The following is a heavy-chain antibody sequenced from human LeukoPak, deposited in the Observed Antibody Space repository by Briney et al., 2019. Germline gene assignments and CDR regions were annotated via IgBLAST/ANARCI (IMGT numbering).Heavy chain of an antibody. CDR3: ARGVTYYYDSSGYFPVHDAFDI. D-gene: IGHD3-22*01. Sequence: SETLSLTCTVSGGSISSSSYYWGWIRQPPGKGLEWIGSIYYSGSTYYNPSLKSRVTISVDTSKNQFSLKLSSVTAADTAVYYCARGVTYYYDSSGYFPVHDAFDIWGQGTMVTVSS. J-gene: IGHJ3*02. V-gene: IGHV4-39*07. CDR1: GGSISSSSYY. CDR2: IYYSGST.